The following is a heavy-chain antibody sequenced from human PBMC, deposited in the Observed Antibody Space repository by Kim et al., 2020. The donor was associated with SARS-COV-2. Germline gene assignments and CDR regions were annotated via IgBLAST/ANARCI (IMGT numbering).Heavy chain of an antibody. D-gene: IGHD6-6*01. J-gene: IGHJ4*02. CDR2: INHSGST. Sequence: SETLSLTCAVYGGSFSGYYWSWIRQPPGKGLEWIGEINHSGSTNYNPSLKSRVTISVDTSKNQFSLKLSSVTAADTAVYYCARGPLREQLVGSPPFDYWGQGTLVTVSS. V-gene: IGHV4-34*01. CDR1: GGSFSGYY. CDR3: ARGPLREQLVGSPPFDY.